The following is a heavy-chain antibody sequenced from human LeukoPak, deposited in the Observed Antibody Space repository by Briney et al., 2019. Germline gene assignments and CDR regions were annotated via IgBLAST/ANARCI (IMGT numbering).Heavy chain of an antibody. V-gene: IGHV3-11*03. CDR3: ASHRRYDSSTGPDAFDI. CDR2: ISSSSSYT. J-gene: IGHJ3*02. Sequence: GGSLRLSCAASGFTFSDYYMSWIRQAPGKGREWVSYISSSSSYTNYADSVKGRFTISRDNAKNSLYLHMNSLRAEATPAYYFASHRRYDSSTGPDAFDIWGQGTMVTVSS. D-gene: IGHD3-9*01. CDR1: GFTFSDYY.